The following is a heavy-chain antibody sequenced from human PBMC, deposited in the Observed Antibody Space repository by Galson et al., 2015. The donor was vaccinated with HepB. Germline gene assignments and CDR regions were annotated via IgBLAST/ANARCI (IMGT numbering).Heavy chain of an antibody. Sequence: SVKVSCKASGYTFTDYFMHWVRQAPGQGLEWMGRINPNSGATNFAQKFRARVTMTRDTSISTAYMELSRLRSDDTAVFYCVRVAIVAAGDIWGQGTLVTVSS. V-gene: IGHV1-2*06. J-gene: IGHJ4*02. CDR3: VRVAIVAAGDI. D-gene: IGHD6-13*01. CDR1: GYTFTDYF. CDR2: INPNSGAT.